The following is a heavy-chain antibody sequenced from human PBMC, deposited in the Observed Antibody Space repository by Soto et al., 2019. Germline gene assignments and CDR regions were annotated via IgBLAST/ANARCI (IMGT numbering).Heavy chain of an antibody. CDR1: GGTFSSXT. Sequence: QVQLVQSGAEVKKPGSXXXXSXXASGGTFSSXTISXVRQAPGQGLEWMGRIIPILGIANYAQKFQGRVTITADKSTSTAYMELSSLRSEDTAVYYCAXFRGSYGMDVWGQGTTVTVSS. CDR2: IIPILGIA. J-gene: IGHJ6*02. CDR3: AXFRGSYGMDV. V-gene: IGHV1-69*02. D-gene: IGHD3-10*01.